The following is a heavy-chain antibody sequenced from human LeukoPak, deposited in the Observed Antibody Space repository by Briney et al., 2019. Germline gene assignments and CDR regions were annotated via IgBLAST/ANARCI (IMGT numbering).Heavy chain of an antibody. D-gene: IGHD3-22*01. CDR1: GFTFSSYW. Sequence: GGSLRLSCAASGFTFSSYWMSWVRQAPGKGLEWVAKVNQDGSEKYYVDSVKGRFAISRDNAKNSLYLQMNSLRAEDTAVYYCARSAYYYDSSGYYYTLYLFDYWGQGTLVTVSS. J-gene: IGHJ4*02. CDR3: ARSAYYYDSSGYYYTLYLFDY. V-gene: IGHV3-7*01. CDR2: VNQDGSEK.